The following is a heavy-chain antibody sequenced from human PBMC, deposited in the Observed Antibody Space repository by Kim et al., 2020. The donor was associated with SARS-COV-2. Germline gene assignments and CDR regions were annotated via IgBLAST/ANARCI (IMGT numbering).Heavy chain of an antibody. Sequence: GGSLRLSCAASGFTFSSYAMHWVRQAPGKGLEWVAVISYDGSNKYYADSVKGRFTISRDNSKNTLYLQMNSLRAEDTAVYYCARDRVGGWFGEYGHFDY. J-gene: IGHJ4*01. CDR1: GFTFSSYA. V-gene: IGHV3-30*04. CDR3: ARDRVGGWFGEYGHFDY. D-gene: IGHD3-10*01. CDR2: ISYDGSNK.